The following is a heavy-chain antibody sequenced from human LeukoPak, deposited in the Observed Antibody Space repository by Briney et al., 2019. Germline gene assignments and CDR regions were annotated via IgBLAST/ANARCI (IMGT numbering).Heavy chain of an antibody. CDR2: INPNSGGT. CDR1: GYTFTGYY. D-gene: IGHD2-15*01. V-gene: IGHV1-2*06. CDR3: ARAVVVVAAHFDY. Sequence: ASVKVSCKASGYTFTGYYMHWVRQAPGQGLEWMGRINPNSGGTNYAQKFQGRVIMTRDTSISTAYMELSRLRSDDTAVYYCARAVVVVAAHFDYWGQGTLVTVSS. J-gene: IGHJ4*02.